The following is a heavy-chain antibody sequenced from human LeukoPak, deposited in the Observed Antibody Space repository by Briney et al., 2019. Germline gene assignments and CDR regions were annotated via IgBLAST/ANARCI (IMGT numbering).Heavy chain of an antibody. CDR3: ARAGGYSSPLSY. V-gene: IGHV3-53*01. D-gene: IGHD6-19*01. CDR2: IYSGDST. CDR1: GFTVSSNY. J-gene: IGHJ4*02. Sequence: GGSLRLSCAASGFTVSSNYMSWVCQAPGKGLEWVSVIYSGDSTHYAESVKGRFTISRDNSKNTLYLQMNSLRAEDTAVYYCARAGGYSSPLSYWGQGTLVTVSS.